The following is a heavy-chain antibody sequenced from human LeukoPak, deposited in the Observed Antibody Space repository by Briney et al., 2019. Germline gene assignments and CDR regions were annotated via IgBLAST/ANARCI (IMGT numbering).Heavy chain of an antibody. CDR1: GGTFSSYA. CDR2: IIPIFGTA. CDR3: ARGLNSSPTEFGP. Sequence: ASVKVSCKASGGTFSSYAISWVRQAPGQGLEWMGRIIPIFGTANYAQKFQGRVTITTDESTSTAYMELSSLRSEDTAVYYCARGLNSSPTEFGPWGQGTLVTVSS. J-gene: IGHJ5*02. V-gene: IGHV1-69*05. D-gene: IGHD6-6*01.